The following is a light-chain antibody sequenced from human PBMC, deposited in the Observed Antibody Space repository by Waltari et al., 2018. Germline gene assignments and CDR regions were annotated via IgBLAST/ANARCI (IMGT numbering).Light chain of an antibody. CDR3: QQYSTWPLT. CDR2: ATS. V-gene: IGKV3-15*01. Sequence: EIVLTQSPATLPVSPGERATLPCRASQSISTAHLAWYQQKPGLAPRLLIYATSTRATGIPARFSGSGSGTEFILTISSPQSEDFAVYYCQQYSTWPLTFGGGTKVEIK. CDR1: QSISTAH. J-gene: IGKJ4*01.